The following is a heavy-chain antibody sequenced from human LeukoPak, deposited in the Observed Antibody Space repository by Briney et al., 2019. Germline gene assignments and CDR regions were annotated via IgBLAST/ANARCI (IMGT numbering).Heavy chain of an antibody. V-gene: IGHV5-51*01. CDR1: GYSFTSYW. D-gene: IGHD5-18*01. J-gene: IGHJ3*02. CDR2: IYPGDSDT. Sequence: GESLKISCKGSGYSFTSYWIGWVRQMPGKGLDWMGIIYPGDSDTRYSPSFQGQVTISADKSISTAYLQWSSLKASDTAMYYCARQFPQGYSYGYDAFDIWGQGTMVTVSS. CDR3: ARQFPQGYSYGYDAFDI.